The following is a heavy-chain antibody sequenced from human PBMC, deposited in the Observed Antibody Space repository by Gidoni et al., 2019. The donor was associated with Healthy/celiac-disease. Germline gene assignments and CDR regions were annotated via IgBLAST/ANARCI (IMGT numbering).Heavy chain of an antibody. Sequence: QVQLVQSGAEVMQPGSSVKVAWKGSGVTFRSYAISWVRQAPGQGLEWMGRIIPILGIAKDAQKFQGRVTITADKSTSTAYMELSSLRSEDTAVYYCARDIVVVPAAIRWFDPWGQGTLVTVSS. V-gene: IGHV1-69*09. J-gene: IGHJ5*02. D-gene: IGHD2-2*01. CDR1: GVTFRSYA. CDR2: IIPILGIA. CDR3: ARDIVVVPAAIRWFDP.